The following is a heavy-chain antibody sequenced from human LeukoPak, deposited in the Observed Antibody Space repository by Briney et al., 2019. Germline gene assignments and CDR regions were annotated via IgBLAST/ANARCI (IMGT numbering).Heavy chain of an antibody. J-gene: IGHJ5*02. D-gene: IGHD6-19*01. CDR1: GGSISSCY. Sequence: SETLSLTCTVSGGSISSCYWSWIRQPPGKGLEWIGYIYYSGSTNYNPSLKSRVTISVDTSKNQFSLKLSSVTAADTAVYYCARVLHIAVAGKKVGNWFDPWGQGTLVTVSS. V-gene: IGHV4-59*01. CDR2: IYYSGST. CDR3: ARVLHIAVAGKKVGNWFDP.